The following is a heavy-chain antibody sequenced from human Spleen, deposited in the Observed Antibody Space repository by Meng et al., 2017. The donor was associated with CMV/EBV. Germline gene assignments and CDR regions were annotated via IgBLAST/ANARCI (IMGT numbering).Heavy chain of an antibody. CDR1: GFFFSSYG. CDR3: ARTSGDGFDY. D-gene: IGHD5-24*01. Sequence: LSCLASGFFFSSYGMPWARQSPGKGLEWVAFIRYDGSHKYYADSVKGRFTISRDDSKNTLDLQMHSLRPEDTAVYYCARTSGDGFDYWGQGTLVTVSS. V-gene: IGHV3-33*01. J-gene: IGHJ4*02. CDR2: IRYDGSHK.